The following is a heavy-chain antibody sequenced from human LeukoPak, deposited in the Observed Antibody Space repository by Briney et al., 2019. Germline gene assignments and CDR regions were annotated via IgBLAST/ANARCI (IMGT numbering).Heavy chain of an antibody. CDR2: IYYSGST. Sequence: SETLSLTCTVSGYSISSGYYWCCMRQPPGKGLEGVGYIYYSGSTNYNPSLKSRVTISLDTSKNQLSLKLSSVTAADRAVYYWARLSGYDWESFYDNWGQGTLVSVSS. V-gene: IGHV4-61*01. D-gene: IGHD5-12*01. CDR3: ARLSGYDWESFYDN. CDR1: GYSISSGYY. J-gene: IGHJ4*02.